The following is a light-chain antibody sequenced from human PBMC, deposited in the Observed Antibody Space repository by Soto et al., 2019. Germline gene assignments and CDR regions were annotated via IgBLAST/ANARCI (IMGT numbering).Light chain of an antibody. CDR3: ASWDDKLSGPV. J-gene: IGLJ2*01. V-gene: IGLV1-44*01. Sequence: QSVLTQPPSASGTPGQRVTISCSGSSSNIGRGTVNWYQQLPGTAPKLLIYNNDQRPSGVPDRFLGSKSGTSASLAISGLHSDDEADYYCASWDDKLSGPVFGGGTKVTVL. CDR1: SSNIGRGT. CDR2: NND.